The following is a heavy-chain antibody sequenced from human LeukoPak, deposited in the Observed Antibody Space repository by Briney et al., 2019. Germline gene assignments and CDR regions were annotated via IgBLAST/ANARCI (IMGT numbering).Heavy chain of an antibody. J-gene: IGHJ6*03. CDR2: IISLFGTA. Sequence: SVKLSCKASGDTFSSYAISWVRQAPGQGLEWMGGIISLFGTANYAQMLQGRVKITTDESTSTAYMELSSLRSEDTAVYYCARDAHPHYYDSSGGNYYYYYYMDVWGKGTTVTVSS. D-gene: IGHD3-22*01. CDR3: ARDAHPHYYDSSGGNYYYYYYMDV. V-gene: IGHV1-69*05. CDR1: GDTFSSYA.